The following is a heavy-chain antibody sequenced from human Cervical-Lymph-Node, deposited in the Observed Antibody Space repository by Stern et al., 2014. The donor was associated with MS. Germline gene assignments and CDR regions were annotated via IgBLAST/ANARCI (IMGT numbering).Heavy chain of an antibody. Sequence: QLQLQESGPGLVKPSQTLSLTCTVSGGSLTSGGHYWTWIRQYPANGLEWIGYIYHSGNTDYNPSLKSRVSISVDTSKHQFSLRLSSMTDADTAVYYCARGNRAFYYGDAFDMWGHGTMVTVSS. J-gene: IGHJ3*02. CDR2: IYHSGNT. D-gene: IGHD3-22*01. CDR1: GGSLTSGGHY. V-gene: IGHV4-31*03. CDR3: ARGNRAFYYGDAFDM.